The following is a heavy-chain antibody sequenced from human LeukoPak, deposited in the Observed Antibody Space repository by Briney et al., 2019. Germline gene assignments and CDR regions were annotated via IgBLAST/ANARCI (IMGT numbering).Heavy chain of an antibody. J-gene: IGHJ5*02. Sequence: GGSLRLSCAASGFTFSNYWMHWVRQAPGQGLEWVAVISNDGSSKYYADSVKGRFTISRDNSENTLYLQMSSLRAEDTAVYYCAREPLGYCTSASCPRWFDPRGQGTLVTVSS. CDR1: GFTFSNYW. V-gene: IGHV3-30*03. D-gene: IGHD2-15*01. CDR3: AREPLGYCTSASCPRWFDP. CDR2: ISNDGSSK.